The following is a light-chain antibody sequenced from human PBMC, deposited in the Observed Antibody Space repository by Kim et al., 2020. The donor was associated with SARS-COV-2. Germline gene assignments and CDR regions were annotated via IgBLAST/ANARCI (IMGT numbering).Light chain of an antibody. CDR2: GAS. J-gene: IGKJ4*01. CDR3: QQYKSYPLT. V-gene: IGKV1-16*01. CDR1: QGIAKD. Sequence: ASVGDRVTITCRASQGIAKDLAWFQQKPGKAPKSLVYGASSLQSGAPSRFSGSGSGTEFTLTITSLQPEDFAAYFCQQYKSYPLTFGGGTKVDIK.